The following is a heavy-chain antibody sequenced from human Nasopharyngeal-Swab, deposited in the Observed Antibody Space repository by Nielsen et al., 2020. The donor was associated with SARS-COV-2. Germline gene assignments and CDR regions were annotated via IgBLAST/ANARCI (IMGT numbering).Heavy chain of an antibody. CDR3: AKDGNARNYYYGMDV. CDR1: GFTFSSYA. CDR2: ISGSGGST. Sequence: GSLRLSCAASGFTFSSYAMSWVRQAPGKGLEWVSAISGSGGSTYYADSVKGRFTISRDNSKNTLYLQMNSLRAEDTAVYYCAKDGNARNYYYGMDVWGQGTTVTVSS. J-gene: IGHJ6*02. V-gene: IGHV3-23*01. D-gene: IGHD2-8*01.